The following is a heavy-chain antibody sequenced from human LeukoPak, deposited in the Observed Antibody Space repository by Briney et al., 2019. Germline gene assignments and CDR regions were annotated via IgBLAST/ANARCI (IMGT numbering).Heavy chain of an antibody. Sequence: GGSLRLSCAASGFTFSSYSMNWVRQAPGKGLEWVSSISSSSSYIYYADSVKGRFTISRDNAKNSLYLQMNSLRAEDTAVYYCARDLASMAAAKYYSKTFDYWGQGTPVTVSS. D-gene: IGHD2/OR15-2a*01. V-gene: IGHV3-21*01. CDR1: GFTFSSYS. CDR2: ISSSSSYI. J-gene: IGHJ4*02. CDR3: ARDLASMAAAKYYSKTFDY.